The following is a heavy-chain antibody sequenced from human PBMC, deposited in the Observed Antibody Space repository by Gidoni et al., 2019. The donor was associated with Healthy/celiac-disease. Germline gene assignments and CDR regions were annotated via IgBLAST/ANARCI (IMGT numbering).Heavy chain of an antibody. CDR2: ISAYNGNT. D-gene: IGHD3-22*01. Sequence: QVQLVQSGTEVKKPGDSVKVSCKAAVYTFSSYGISWVRQAPGQGLEWMGWISAYNGNTNYAQTHQGRITMTTDTSTSTAYMELRSLRSDDTAVYYCARDLAPHYYDSSVPLLQAAGDAFDIWGQGTMVTVSS. CDR1: VYTFSSYG. J-gene: IGHJ3*02. V-gene: IGHV1-18*01. CDR3: ARDLAPHYYDSSVPLLQAAGDAFDI.